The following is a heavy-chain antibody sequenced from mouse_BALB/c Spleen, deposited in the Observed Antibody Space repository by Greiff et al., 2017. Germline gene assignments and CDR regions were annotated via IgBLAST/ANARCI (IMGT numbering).Heavy chain of an antibody. Sequence: DVKLVESGGGLVQPGGSLKLSCAASGFTFSSYGMSWVRQTPDKRLELVATINSNGGSTYYQDSVKGRFTISRDNAKNTLYLQMSSLKSEDTAMYYCARVLYYYGSTYAMDYWGQGTSVTVSS. CDR1: GFTFSSYG. CDR3: ARVLYYYGSTYAMDY. V-gene: IGHV5-6-3*01. CDR2: INSNGGST. J-gene: IGHJ4*01. D-gene: IGHD1-1*01.